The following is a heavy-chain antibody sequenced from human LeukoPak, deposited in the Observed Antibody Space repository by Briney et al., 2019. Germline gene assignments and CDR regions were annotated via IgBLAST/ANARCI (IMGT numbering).Heavy chain of an antibody. CDR1: GGTFSSYA. CDR3: ARGLLYSSSWSTPHYFDY. CDR2: IIPIFGTA. V-gene: IGHV1-69*13. Sequence: GASVKVSCKASGGTFSSYAISWVRQAPGQGLEWMGGIIPIFGTANYAQKFQGRVTITADESTSTAYMELSSLRSKDTAVYYCARGLLYSSSWSTPHYFDYWGQGTLVTVSS. J-gene: IGHJ4*02. D-gene: IGHD6-13*01.